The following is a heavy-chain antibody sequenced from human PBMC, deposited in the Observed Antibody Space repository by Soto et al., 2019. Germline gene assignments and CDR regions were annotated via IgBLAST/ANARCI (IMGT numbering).Heavy chain of an antibody. V-gene: IGHV3-23*01. CDR2: ISGSGGST. CDR3: AKGGIVTHPPTTTTWTTTTRTPPYYYYMDV. CDR1: GFTFSSYA. Sequence: EVQLLESGGGLVQPGGSLRLSCAASGFTFSSYAMSWVRQAPGKGLEWVSAISGSGGSTYYADSVKGRFTISRDNSKNTLYLQMNSLRAEDTAVYYCAKGGIVTHPPTTTTWTTTTRTPPYYYYMDVWGKGTTVTVSS. J-gene: IGHJ6*03. D-gene: IGHD1-26*01.